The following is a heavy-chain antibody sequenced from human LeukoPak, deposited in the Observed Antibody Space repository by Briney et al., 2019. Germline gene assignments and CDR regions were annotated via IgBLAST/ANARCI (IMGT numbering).Heavy chain of an antibody. J-gene: IGHJ4*02. CDR3: ARAAEQWLVQDY. V-gene: IGHV1-69*06. D-gene: IGHD6-19*01. Sequence: SVKVSCKASGGTFSSYAISWVRQAPGQGLEWMGGIIPIFGTANYAQKFQGRVTITADKSTSTAYMELSSLRSEDTAVYYCARAAEQWLVQDYWGQGTLVTVSS. CDR2: IIPIFGTA. CDR1: GGTFSSYA.